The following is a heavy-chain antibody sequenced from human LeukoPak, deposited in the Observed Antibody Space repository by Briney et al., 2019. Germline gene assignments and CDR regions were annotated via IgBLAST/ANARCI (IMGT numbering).Heavy chain of an antibody. CDR2: INPNSGGT. CDR3: ARDGTTYYDFWSGTSGYYYYYMDV. D-gene: IGHD3-3*01. CDR1: GYTFTGYY. V-gene: IGHV1-2*06. Sequence: ASVKASCKASGYTFTGYYMHWVRQAPGQGLEWMGRINPNSGGTNYAQKFQGRVTMTRDTSISTAYMELSRLRSDDTAVYYCARDGTTYYDFWSGTSGYYYYYMDVWGKGTTVTVSS. J-gene: IGHJ6*03.